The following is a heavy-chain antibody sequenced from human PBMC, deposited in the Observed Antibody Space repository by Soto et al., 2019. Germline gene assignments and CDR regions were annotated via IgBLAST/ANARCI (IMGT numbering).Heavy chain of an antibody. CDR3: ARDEYYDILTGYYNALDY. V-gene: IGHV1-69*04. D-gene: IGHD3-9*01. CDR2: IIPILGIA. CDR1: GGTVSSYT. J-gene: IGHJ4*02. Sequence: ASVKVCCKASGGTVSSYTISWVRQAPGQGLEWMGRIIPILGIANYAQKFQGRVTITADKSTSTAYMELSSLRSEDTAVYYCARDEYYDILTGYYNALDYWGQGTLVTVSS.